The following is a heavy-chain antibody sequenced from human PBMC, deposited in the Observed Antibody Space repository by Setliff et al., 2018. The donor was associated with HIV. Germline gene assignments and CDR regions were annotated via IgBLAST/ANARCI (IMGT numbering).Heavy chain of an antibody. CDR1: GASISDYY. V-gene: IGHV4-34*01. Sequence: SETLSLTCNVSGASISDYYWSWIRQSPGKGLEWIGEITDDGTATYTSSLKSRVTISLDTSKNQFSLNLNSVTAADTAVYYCARNPHYFDRSGYYSWFYFDYWGQGTLVTVSS. CDR2: ITDDGTA. J-gene: IGHJ4*02. CDR3: ARNPHYFDRSGYYSWFYFDY. D-gene: IGHD3-22*01.